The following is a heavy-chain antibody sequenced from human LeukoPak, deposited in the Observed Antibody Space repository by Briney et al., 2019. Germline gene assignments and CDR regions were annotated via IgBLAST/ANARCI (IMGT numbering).Heavy chain of an antibody. CDR3: ARVKEGAAYFDY. CDR1: GFIFSSYE. D-gene: IGHD1-26*01. J-gene: IGHJ4*02. CDR2: ISSSGSTI. V-gene: IGHV3-48*03. Sequence: GGSLRLSCAASGFIFSSYEMNWVRQAPGKGLEWVSYISSSGSTIYYAGSLKGRFTISRDNAENSPSLQMNSLRAEDTAVYYCARVKEGAAYFDYWGQGTLVTVSS.